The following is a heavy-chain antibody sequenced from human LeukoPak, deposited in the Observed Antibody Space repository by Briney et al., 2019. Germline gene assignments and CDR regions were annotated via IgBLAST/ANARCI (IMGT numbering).Heavy chain of an antibody. CDR3: AREDASSWDY. CDR1: GFTFSNYG. D-gene: IGHD6-13*01. V-gene: IGHV3-21*01. J-gene: IGHJ4*02. CDR2: ISSSSSYI. Sequence: GGTLRLSCAASGFTFSNYGMNWVRQAPGKGLEWVSSISSSSSYIYYADSVKGRFTISRDNAKNSLYLQMNSLRAEDTAVYYCAREDASSWDYWGQGILVTVSS.